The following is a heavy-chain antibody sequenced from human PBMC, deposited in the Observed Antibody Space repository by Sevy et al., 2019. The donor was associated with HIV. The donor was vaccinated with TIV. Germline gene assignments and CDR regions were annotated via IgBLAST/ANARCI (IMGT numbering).Heavy chain of an antibody. Sequence: GESLKISCAASGFTLGSYTMNWVRQAPGEGLEWVASISATGGSTYYADSVKGRFTISRDVSKGLLYLQMNSLTAEDTAIFYCAKTLQKLRFHPHYFDYWGQGTLVTVSS. V-gene: IGHV3-23*01. CDR2: ISATGGST. D-gene: IGHD2-21*02. CDR1: GFTLGSYT. J-gene: IGHJ4*02. CDR3: AKTLQKLRFHPHYFDY.